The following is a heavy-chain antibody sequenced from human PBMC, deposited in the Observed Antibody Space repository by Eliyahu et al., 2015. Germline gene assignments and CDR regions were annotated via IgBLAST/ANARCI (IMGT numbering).Heavy chain of an antibody. CDR3: ASGSGIDY. CDR1: GFTFSXYW. Sequence: EVQLVESGGGLVQPGGSLRLSCAASGFTFSXYWMSWVRQAPGKGLGWVANIKQDGSEKYYVDSVKGRFTISRDNAKNSLYLQMNSLRAEDTAVYYCASGSGIDYWGQGTLVTVSS. D-gene: IGHD1-26*01. CDR2: IKQDGSEK. J-gene: IGHJ4*02. V-gene: IGHV3-7*01.